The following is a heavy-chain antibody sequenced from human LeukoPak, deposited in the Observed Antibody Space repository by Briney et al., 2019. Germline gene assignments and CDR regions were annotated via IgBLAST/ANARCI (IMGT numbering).Heavy chain of an antibody. V-gene: IGHV1-69*01. CDR2: IIPIFGTA. D-gene: IGHD3-16*02. J-gene: IGHJ4*02. CDR1: GGTFSSYA. Sequence: GSSVKVSCKASGGTFSSYAISWVRQAPGQGLEWMGGIIPIFGTANYAQKFQGRVTITADESTSTAYMELSSLRSEDTAVYYYARDLDNVWGSYRYKAGYWGQGTLVTVSS. CDR3: ARDLDNVWGSYRYKAGY.